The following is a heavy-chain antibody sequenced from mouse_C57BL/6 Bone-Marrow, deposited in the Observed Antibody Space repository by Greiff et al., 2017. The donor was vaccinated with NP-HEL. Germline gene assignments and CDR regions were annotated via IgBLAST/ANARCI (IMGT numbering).Heavy chain of an antibody. CDR1: GYTFTSYG. Sequence: VQLQESGAELARPGASVKLSCKASGYTFTSYGISWVKQRTGQGLAWIGEIYPRSGNTYYNEKFKGKATLTADKSSSTAYMELRSLTSEDSAVYFCARDYYGSSYVWYFDVWGTGTTVTVSS. CDR3: ARDYYGSSYVWYFDV. D-gene: IGHD1-1*01. J-gene: IGHJ1*03. CDR2: IYPRSGNT. V-gene: IGHV1-81*01.